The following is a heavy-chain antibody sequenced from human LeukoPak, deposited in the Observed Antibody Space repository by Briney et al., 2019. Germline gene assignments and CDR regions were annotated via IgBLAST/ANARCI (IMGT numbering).Heavy chain of an antibody. CDR2: IYNDGGT. CDR3: AGRHGRYPHNYFDP. J-gene: IGHJ5*02. Sequence: GGSLRLSCAASGFTVSSNYMSWVRQAPGKGLEWVSVIYNDGGTYYADSVKGRFTISRDNSKNTLYLQMNSLTAEDTAVYYCAGRHGRYPHNYFDPWGQGTLVTVSS. V-gene: IGHV3-53*01. CDR1: GFTVSSNY. D-gene: IGHD3-16*02.